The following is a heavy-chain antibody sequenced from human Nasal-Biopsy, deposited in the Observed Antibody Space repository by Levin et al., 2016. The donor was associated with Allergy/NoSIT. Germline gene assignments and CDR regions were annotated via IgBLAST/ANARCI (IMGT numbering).Heavy chain of an antibody. J-gene: IGHJ4*02. Sequence: GGSLRLSCAASGFTFSSYAMYWVRQAPGKGLEWLAVIAYDGSNNYYADSVKGRFTISRDNSKNTVYLQMNNLRAEDTAVYFCAKEGSSSSLDYWGQGTLVTVSS. V-gene: IGHV3-30*18. CDR1: GFTFSSYA. CDR3: AKEGSSSSLDY. CDR2: IAYDGSNN. D-gene: IGHD6-6*01.